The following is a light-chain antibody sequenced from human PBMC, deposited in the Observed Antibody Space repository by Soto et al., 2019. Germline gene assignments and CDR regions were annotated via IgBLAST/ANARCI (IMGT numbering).Light chain of an antibody. CDR2: RAS. V-gene: IGKV3-20*01. CDR3: QQYGSSPHT. J-gene: IGKJ2*01. CDR1: QHVSSN. Sequence: EIVMTQSPATLSVSPGGSATLSCRASQHVSSNFAWYRQKPGQAPTLLIYRASTRATGIPDRFSGSGSGTDFTLTISRLEPEDFAVYYCQQYGSSPHTFGQGTKLEIK.